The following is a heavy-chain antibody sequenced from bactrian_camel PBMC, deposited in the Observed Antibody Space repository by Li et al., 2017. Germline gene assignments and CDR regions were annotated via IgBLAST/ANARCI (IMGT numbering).Heavy chain of an antibody. D-gene: IGHD2*01. J-gene: IGHJ4*01. V-gene: IGHV3S31*01. CDR1: GYTSSSIA. Sequence: VQLVESGGGSVQAGGSLRLTCAASGYTSSSIAMSWVRQAPGKGLEWVSGINGGGGSTYYADSVKGRFTVSKDNTKAPLYLQLNSLKTEDTAKYFCAKGIQKCPGNYCRPEGQGTQVTVS. CDR2: INGGGGST.